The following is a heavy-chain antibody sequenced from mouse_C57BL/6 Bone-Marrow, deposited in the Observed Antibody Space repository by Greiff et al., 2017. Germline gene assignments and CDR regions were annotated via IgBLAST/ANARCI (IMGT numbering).Heavy chain of an antibody. CDR2: INPNNGGT. Sequence: VQLQQSGPELVKPGASVKISCKASGYTFTDYYMNWVKQSPGKSLEWIGDINPNNGGTSYNQKFKGKATLTVDKSSSTAYMELRSLTSEDSAVYYCARGGDSTTLFDYWGQGTTLTVSS. J-gene: IGHJ2*01. CDR1: GYTFTDYY. CDR3: ARGGDSTTLFDY. V-gene: IGHV1-26*01. D-gene: IGHD2-12*01.